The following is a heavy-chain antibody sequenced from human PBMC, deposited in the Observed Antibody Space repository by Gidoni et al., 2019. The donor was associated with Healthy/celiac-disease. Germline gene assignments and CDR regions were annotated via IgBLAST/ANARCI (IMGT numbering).Heavy chain of an antibody. V-gene: IGHV1-69*06. CDR1: GGTFSSYA. D-gene: IGHD2-21*01. Sequence: QVQLVQSGAEVKKPGSSVKVSCQASGGTFSSYAISWVRQAPGQGLEWMGGIIPIFGTANYAQKFQCRVTITADKSTSTAYMELSSLRSEDTAVYYCARDAEIPHRRAFDIWGQGTMVTVSS. J-gene: IGHJ3*02. CDR3: ARDAEIPHRRAFDI. CDR2: IIPIFGTA.